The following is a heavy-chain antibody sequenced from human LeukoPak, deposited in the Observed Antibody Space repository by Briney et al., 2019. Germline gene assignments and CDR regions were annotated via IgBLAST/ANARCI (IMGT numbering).Heavy chain of an antibody. CDR1: GGSISSYY. CDR3: ARGMVGYHRTIDY. CDR2: IYYSGST. Sequence: SETLSLTCTVSGGSISSYYWSWIRQPPGKGREWIGYIYYSGSTNYNPSLKSRVTISVDTSKNQFSLKLSSVTAADTAVYYCARGMVGYHRTIDYWGQGTLVTVSS. J-gene: IGHJ4*02. V-gene: IGHV4-59*08. D-gene: IGHD2-15*01.